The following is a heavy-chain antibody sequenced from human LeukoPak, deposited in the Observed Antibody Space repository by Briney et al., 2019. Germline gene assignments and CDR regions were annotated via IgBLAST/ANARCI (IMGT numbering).Heavy chain of an antibody. CDR1: GGSVSSGSYY. Sequence: SETLSLTCTVSGGSVSSGSYYWSWIRQPPGKGLEWIGYIYYSGSTNYNPSLKSRVTISVDTSKNQFSLKLSSVTAADTAVYYCARTRQAAMANFDYWGQGILVTVSS. CDR2: IYYSGST. CDR3: ARTRQAAMANFDY. D-gene: IGHD5-18*01. V-gene: IGHV4-61*01. J-gene: IGHJ4*02.